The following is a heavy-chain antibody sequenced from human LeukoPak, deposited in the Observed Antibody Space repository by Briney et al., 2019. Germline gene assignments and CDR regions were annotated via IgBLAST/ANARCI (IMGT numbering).Heavy chain of an antibody. CDR2: FHYSGTT. CDR1: GGSFSDYY. Sequence: SETLSLTCNGSGGSFSDYYWSWIRQSPGKGVEWFGYFHYSGTTNYNPSLKSRVTMSVDTSNIQFSLNLTSVTAADTAVYYCAGTQLWLSFVCWGQGTLVTVSS. V-gene: IGHV4-59*01. J-gene: IGHJ4*02. CDR3: AGTQLWLSFVC. D-gene: IGHD5-18*01.